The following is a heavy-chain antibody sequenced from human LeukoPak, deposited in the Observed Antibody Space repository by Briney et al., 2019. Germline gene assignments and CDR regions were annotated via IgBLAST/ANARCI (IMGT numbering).Heavy chain of an antibody. Sequence: GGSLRLSCAASGFTFSSYSMNWVRQAPGKGLEWVSSISSSSSYIYYADSVKGRFTISRDNAKNSLYLQMNSLRAEDTAVYYCAKRGFTYYYGSGSPNWFDPWGQGTLVTVSS. J-gene: IGHJ5*02. CDR3: AKRGFTYYYGSGSPNWFDP. CDR1: GFTFSSYS. D-gene: IGHD3-10*01. CDR2: ISSSSSYI. V-gene: IGHV3-21*04.